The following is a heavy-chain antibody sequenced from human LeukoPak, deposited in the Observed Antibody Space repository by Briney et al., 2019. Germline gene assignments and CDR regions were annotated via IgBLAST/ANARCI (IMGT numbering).Heavy chain of an antibody. D-gene: IGHD3-22*01. CDR2: ISYDGSNK. CDR3: AKDSPDSSGYPLLDY. CDR1: GFTFSSYG. V-gene: IGHV3-30*18. J-gene: IGHJ4*02. Sequence: RRSLRLSCAASGFTFSSYGMHWVRQAPGKGLEWVAVISYDGSNKYYADSVKGRFTISRDNSKNTLYLQMNSLRAEDTAVYYCAKDSPDSSGYPLLDYWGQGTLVTVSS.